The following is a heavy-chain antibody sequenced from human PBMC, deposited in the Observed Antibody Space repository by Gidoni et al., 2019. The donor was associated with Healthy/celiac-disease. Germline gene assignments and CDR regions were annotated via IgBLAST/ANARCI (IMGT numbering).Heavy chain of an antibody. Sequence: HLQLQESGSGLVKPSQTLSLTCAVPGGSISSGGYSWSWIRQPPGTGLGWIGYIYHSGSTYYNPSLKSRVTISVDRSKNQFSRRLSSVTAADTAVYYWARERGGWSGFDYWGQGTLVTVSS. CDR3: ARERGGWSGFDY. V-gene: IGHV4-30-2*01. CDR2: IYHSGST. J-gene: IGHJ4*02. D-gene: IGHD2-15*01. CDR1: GGSISSGGYS.